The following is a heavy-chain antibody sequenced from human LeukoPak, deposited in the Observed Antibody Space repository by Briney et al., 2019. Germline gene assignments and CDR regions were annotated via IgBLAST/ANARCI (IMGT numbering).Heavy chain of an antibody. CDR1: GYTLTELS. CDR2: FDPEDGET. Sequence: GASVKVSCKVSGYTLTELSMHWVRQAPGKGLEGMGGFDPEDGETIYAQKFQGRVTMTEDTSTDTAYMELSSLRSEDTAVDYCATDRVIVGTLGTRCYFDYWGQGTLVTVSS. V-gene: IGHV1-24*01. J-gene: IGHJ4*02. D-gene: IGHD1-26*01. CDR3: ATDRVIVGTLGTRCYFDY.